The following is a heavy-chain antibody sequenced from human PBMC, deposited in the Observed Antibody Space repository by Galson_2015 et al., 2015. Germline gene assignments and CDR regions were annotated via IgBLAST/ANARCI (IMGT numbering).Heavy chain of an antibody. D-gene: IGHD2-21*01. J-gene: IGHJ4*02. CDR3: ARGPRQSYCGGDCYFDY. V-gene: IGHV1-18*01. CDR2: ISAYDGKT. CDR1: GYNFSSYG. Sequence: SVKVSCKAPGYNFSSYGIGWVRQAPGQGHEWMGWISAYDGKTNYAQKFQGRVAQKFQGRVTMTTDTSTSTAYMELRSLRSDDTDVYYCARGPRQSYCGGDCYFDYWGQVALLTVSS.